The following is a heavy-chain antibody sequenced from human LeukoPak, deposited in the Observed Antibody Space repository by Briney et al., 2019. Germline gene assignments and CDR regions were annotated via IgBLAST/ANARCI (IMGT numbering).Heavy chain of an antibody. Sequence: SATLSLTCTVSGGSISGYYWSWIRQPAGKGLELIGRIYSSGSTNYNPSLKSRVTMSIDTSKNQFSLKLSSVTAADTAFYYCARDTKFSPWGQGTLVTVSS. J-gene: IGHJ5*02. V-gene: IGHV4-4*07. CDR3: ARDTKFSP. CDR2: IYSSGST. CDR1: GGSISGYY. D-gene: IGHD3-3*01.